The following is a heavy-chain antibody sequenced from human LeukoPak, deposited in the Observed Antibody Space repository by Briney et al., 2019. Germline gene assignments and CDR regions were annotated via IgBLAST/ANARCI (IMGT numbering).Heavy chain of an antibody. J-gene: IGHJ3*02. CDR1: GFTFSNYA. Sequence: GGSLRLSCAASGFTFSNYAMSWVRQAPGKGLEWVSTVTGSGANTYHADSVKGRFTISRDNSKNMLYLQMKSLRAEDTAVYYCAKVGAISRDAFDMWGQGTMVTVSS. V-gene: IGHV3-23*01. CDR3: AKVGAISRDAFDM. CDR2: VTGSGANT. D-gene: IGHD3-9*01.